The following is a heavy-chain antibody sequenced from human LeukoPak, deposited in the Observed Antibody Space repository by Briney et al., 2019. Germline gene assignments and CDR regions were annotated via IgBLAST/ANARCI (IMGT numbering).Heavy chain of an antibody. CDR1: GFTFSSYS. J-gene: IGHJ3*02. CDR2: ISSSSSYI. D-gene: IGHD3-22*01. CDR3: ARDILDSSGYSGAFDI. V-gene: IGHV3-21*01. Sequence: GGSLRLSCAASGFTFSSYSMNWVRQAPGKGLEWVSSISSSSSYIYYADSVKGRFTISRDNAKNSLYLQMNSLRAEDTAVYYCARDILDSSGYSGAFDIWGQGQWSPSLQ.